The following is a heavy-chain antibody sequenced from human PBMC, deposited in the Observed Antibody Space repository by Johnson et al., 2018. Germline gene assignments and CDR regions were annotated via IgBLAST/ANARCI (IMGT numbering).Heavy chain of an antibody. V-gene: IGHV3-33*01. D-gene: IGHD6-13*01. J-gene: IGHJ3*02. CDR2: IWYDGSIK. Sequence: QVQLVQSGGGVVQPGRSLRLSCAASGFTFSSYGMHWVRQAPGKGLEWVAVIWYDGSIKYYADSVKGRFTTSRDNSKNTLYLQMNSLRAEDTAVYYCAGPMYSRAAFDIWGQGTMVTVSS. CDR1: GFTFSSYG. CDR3: AGPMYSRAAFDI.